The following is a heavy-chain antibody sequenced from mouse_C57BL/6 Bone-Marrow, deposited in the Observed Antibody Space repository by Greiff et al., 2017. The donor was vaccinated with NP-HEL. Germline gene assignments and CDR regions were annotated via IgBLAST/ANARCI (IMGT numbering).Heavy chain of an antibody. V-gene: IGHV1-26*01. CDR3: AKTAQATSLDY. CDR2: INPNNGGT. CDR1: GYTFTDYY. Sequence: EVQLQQSGPELVKPWASVKISCKASGYTFTDYYMNWVKQSHGKSLEWIGDINPNNGGTSYNQKFKGKATLTVDKSSSTAYMELRSLTSEDSAVYYCAKTAQATSLDYWGQGTTLTVSS. D-gene: IGHD3-2*02. J-gene: IGHJ2*01.